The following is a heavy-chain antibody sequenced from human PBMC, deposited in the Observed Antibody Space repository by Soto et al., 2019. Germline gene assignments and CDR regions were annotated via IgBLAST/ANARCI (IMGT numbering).Heavy chain of an antibody. J-gene: IGHJ6*03. CDR2: ISSSSSVI. Sequence: EVQLVESGGGLVQPGGSLRLSCATSGFILSDCAMNWVRQAPGKGLEWVSYISSSSSVIDYSDSVKGRFTVSRDNPSNSLYLQMNSLRAEDTAVYYCARDLSWGSNWYYYMDVWGKGTTVTVSS. CDR1: GFILSDCA. D-gene: IGHD7-27*01. CDR3: ARDLSWGSNWYYYMDV. V-gene: IGHV3-48*01.